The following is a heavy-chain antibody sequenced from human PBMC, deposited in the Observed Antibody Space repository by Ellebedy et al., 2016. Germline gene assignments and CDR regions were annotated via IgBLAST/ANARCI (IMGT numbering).Heavy chain of an antibody. CDR1: GFMFSDHH. CDR2: IRNKVVSYTT. V-gene: IGHV3-72*01. CDR3: VRSFSSYIQGSPTFDS. J-gene: IGHJ4*02. Sequence: GESLKISCAASGFMFSDHHMDWVRQAPGKGLEWVARIRNKVVSYTTEYAASVRGRFSISRDDSSNSLYLQMNSLETDDTGVYYCVRSFSSYIQGSPTFDSWGQGTLVTVSS. D-gene: IGHD3-22*01.